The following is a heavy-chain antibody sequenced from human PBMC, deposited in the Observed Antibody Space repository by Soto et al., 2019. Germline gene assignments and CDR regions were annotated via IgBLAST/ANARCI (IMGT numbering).Heavy chain of an antibody. J-gene: IGHJ1*01. D-gene: IGHD2-2*01. Sequence: PSETLSLTCTVSGGSLSSYYWSWIRQPPGKGLEWIGYIYYSGSTNYNPSLKSRVTISVDTSKNQFSLKLSSVTAADTAVYYCATSWEKEYFQHWGQGTLVTVSS. CDR2: IYYSGST. CDR3: ATSWEKEYFQH. CDR1: GGSLSSYY. V-gene: IGHV4-59*01.